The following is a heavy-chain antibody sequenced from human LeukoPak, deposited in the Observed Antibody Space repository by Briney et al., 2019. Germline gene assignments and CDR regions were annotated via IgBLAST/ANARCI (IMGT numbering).Heavy chain of an antibody. J-gene: IGHJ6*02. V-gene: IGHV4-34*01. Sequence: PSETLSLTCAVYGGSFSGYYWSWIRQPPGKGLEWIGEINHSGSTNYNPSLKSRVTISVDTSKNQFSLKLSSVTAADTAVYYCARGSRYGANSPYYGMDVWGQGTTVTVSS. D-gene: IGHD4-23*01. CDR2: INHSGST. CDR3: ARGSRYGANSPYYGMDV. CDR1: GGSFSGYY.